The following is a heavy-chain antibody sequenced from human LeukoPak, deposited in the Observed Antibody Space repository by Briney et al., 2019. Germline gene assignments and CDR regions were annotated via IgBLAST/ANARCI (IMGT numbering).Heavy chain of an antibody. CDR3: ARGGHSGWYKGYNWFDP. Sequence: AETLSLTCTVSDGSISSYYWSWIRQPAGKGLEWIGRIYTSGSTNYNPSLKSRVTMSVDTSKNQFSLKLSSVTAADTAVYYCARGGHSGWYKGYNWFDPWGQGTLVTVSS. CDR1: DGSISSYY. V-gene: IGHV4-4*07. D-gene: IGHD6-19*01. CDR2: IYTSGST. J-gene: IGHJ5*02.